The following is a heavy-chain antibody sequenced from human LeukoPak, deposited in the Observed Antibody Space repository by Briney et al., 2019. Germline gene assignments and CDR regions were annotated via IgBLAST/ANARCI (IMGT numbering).Heavy chain of an antibody. CDR3: AKAGLAVAGTWFDY. V-gene: IGHV3-23*01. CDR1: GFTFSSYA. J-gene: IGHJ4*02. CDR2: TSGSGGST. Sequence: PGRSLRLSCAASGFTFSSYAMSWVRQAPGKGLEWVSATSGSGGSTYYADSVKGRFTISRDNSKNTLYLQMNSLRAEDTAVYYCAKAGLAVAGTWFDYWGQGTLVTVSS. D-gene: IGHD6-19*01.